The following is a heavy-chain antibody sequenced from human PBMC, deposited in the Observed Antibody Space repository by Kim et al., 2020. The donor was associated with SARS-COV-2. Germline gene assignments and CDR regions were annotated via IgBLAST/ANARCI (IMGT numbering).Heavy chain of an antibody. Sequence: YAASWKGRFTISRDNSKNTLYLQMNSLRAEDTAVYYCAILPTRYYYGMDVWGQGTTVTVSS. J-gene: IGHJ6*02. V-gene: IGHV3-30*01. CDR3: AILPTRYYYGMDV. D-gene: IGHD6-6*01.